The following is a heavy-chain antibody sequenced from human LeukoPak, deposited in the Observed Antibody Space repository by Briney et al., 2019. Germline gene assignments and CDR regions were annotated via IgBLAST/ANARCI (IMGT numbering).Heavy chain of an antibody. V-gene: IGHV1-69*05. D-gene: IGHD6-19*01. Sequence: SVKVPCKASGGTFSSYAISWVRQAPGQGLEWMGRIIPIFGTANYAQKFQGRVTITTDESTSTAYMELSSLRSEDTAVYYCAREVAGEAGDWGQGTLVTVSS. CDR2: IIPIFGTA. CDR3: AREVAGEAGD. CDR1: GGTFSSYA. J-gene: IGHJ4*02.